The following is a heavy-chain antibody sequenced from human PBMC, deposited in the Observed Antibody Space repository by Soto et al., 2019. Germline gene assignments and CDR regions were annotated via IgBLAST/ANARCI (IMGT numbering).Heavy chain of an antibody. J-gene: IGHJ4*02. V-gene: IGHV1-69*02. CDR2: INPILGIA. D-gene: IGHD2-2*03. CDR3: ATRVGYCSSTSCYEEGSYFDY. Sequence: SVKVSCKASGCTFSSYTISWVRQAPGQGLEWMGRINPILGIANYAQKFQGRVTITADTSTSTAYMELSSLRSEDTAVYYCATRVGYCSSTSCYEEGSYFDYWGQGTLVTAPQ. CDR1: GCTFSSYT.